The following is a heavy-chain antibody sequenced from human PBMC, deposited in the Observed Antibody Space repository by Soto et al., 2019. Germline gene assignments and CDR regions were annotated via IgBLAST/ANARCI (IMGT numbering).Heavy chain of an antibody. CDR2: TFHSRSI. D-gene: IGHD1-26*01. CDR1: GGSIRPTVS. J-gene: IGHJ3*01. V-gene: IGHV4-4*02. CDR3: ATRSTTQDVFEV. Sequence: SDTLSLTCAVAGGSIRPTVSLPWVCQPPGKGLEWIGETFHSRSINYNPSLQNRVTISADSSQSQFSLKLTSLTAADTALYYCATRSTTQDVFEVWGQGTMVTVSS.